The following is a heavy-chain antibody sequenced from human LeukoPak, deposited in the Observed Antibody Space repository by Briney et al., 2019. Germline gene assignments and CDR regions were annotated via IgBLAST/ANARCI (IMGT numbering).Heavy chain of an antibody. CDR2: GGSGNGT. Sequence: GGSLRLSCKASGFTFRTYAMNWVRQAPGKGLEWLSGGGSGNGTYYADSVKGRFIISRDNSKNMVYLQMNSLTVEDTATYYCAKRTMSAFDSWGQGTLLIVSS. V-gene: IGHV3-23*05. CDR3: AKRTMSAFDS. J-gene: IGHJ4*02. CDR1: GFTFRTYA.